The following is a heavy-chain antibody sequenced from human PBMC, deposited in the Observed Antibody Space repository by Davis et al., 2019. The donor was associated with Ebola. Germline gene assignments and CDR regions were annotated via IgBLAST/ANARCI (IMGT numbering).Heavy chain of an antibody. CDR1: RFTFSGST. D-gene: IGHD3-3*01. V-gene: IGHV3-73*01. J-gene: IGHJ3*02. CDR2: VRTGAENYAT. Sequence: PGGSLRLSCAASRFTFSGSTIHWVRHVSGKGLEWVGRVRTGAENYATVYDTSLKGRFLISRDDSKNTAYLQMTSLKIEDTATYYCGRQPAYEDFWSGPVDIWGQGTVVTVSS. CDR3: GRQPAYEDFWSGPVDI.